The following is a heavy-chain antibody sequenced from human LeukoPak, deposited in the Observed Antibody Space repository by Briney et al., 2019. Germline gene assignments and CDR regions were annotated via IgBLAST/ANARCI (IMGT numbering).Heavy chain of an antibody. CDR1: GYTFTGYY. J-gene: IGHJ4*02. D-gene: IGHD3-22*01. V-gene: IGHV1-69*13. CDR2: IIPIFGTA. CDR3: ARARVPDYYDSSGRFDY. Sequence: AASVKVSCKASGYTFTGYYMHWVRQAPGQGLEWMGGIIPIFGTANYAQKFQGRVTITADESTSTAYMELSSLRSEDTAVYYCARARVPDYYDSSGRFDYWGQGTLVTVSS.